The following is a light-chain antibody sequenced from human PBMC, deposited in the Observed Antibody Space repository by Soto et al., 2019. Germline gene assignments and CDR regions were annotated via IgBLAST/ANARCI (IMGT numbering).Light chain of an antibody. CDR3: QSYDSSLNVV. CDR1: SSNIGAGYD. J-gene: IGLJ1*01. V-gene: IGLV1-40*01. CDR2: SNS. Sequence: QSVLTQPPSVSGAPGQRVTISCTGSSSNIGAGYDVHWYQELPGTAPKLLIYSNSNRPSGVPDRFSGSKSGTSASLAITGLQAEDEADYYCQSYDSSLNVVFGTGTKVTVL.